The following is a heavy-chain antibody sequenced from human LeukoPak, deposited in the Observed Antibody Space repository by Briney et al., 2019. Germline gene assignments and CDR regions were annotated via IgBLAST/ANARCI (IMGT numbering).Heavy chain of an antibody. Sequence: GGSLRLSCAASGFTFSSYGMHWVRQAPGKGLEWVAVISYDGSNKYYADSVKGRFTISRDNSKNTLYLQMNSLRAEDTAVHYCAKLTRIAVAGTDFDYWGQGTLVTVSS. CDR3: AKLTRIAVAGTDFDY. CDR1: GFTFSSYG. V-gene: IGHV3-30*18. J-gene: IGHJ4*02. D-gene: IGHD6-19*01. CDR2: ISYDGSNK.